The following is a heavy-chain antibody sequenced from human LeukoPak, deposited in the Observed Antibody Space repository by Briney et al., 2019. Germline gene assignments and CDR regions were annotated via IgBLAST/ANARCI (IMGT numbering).Heavy chain of an antibody. CDR3: AKDIHSSGWTLYYYYYGMDV. CDR1: GFTFSSYD. Sequence: GGSLRLSCAASGFTFSSYDMHWVRQATGKGLEWVSAIGTAGDTYYPGSVKGRFTISRENAKNSLYLQMNSLRAEDTALYYCAKDIHSSGWTLYYYYYGMDVWGQGTTVTVSS. J-gene: IGHJ6*02. D-gene: IGHD6-25*01. CDR2: IGTAGDT. V-gene: IGHV3-13*01.